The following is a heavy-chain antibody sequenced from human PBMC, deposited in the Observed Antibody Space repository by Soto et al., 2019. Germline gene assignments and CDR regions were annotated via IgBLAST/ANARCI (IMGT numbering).Heavy chain of an antibody. CDR3: ARAKNFGSGELDY. Sequence: QVQLVQSGAEVKKPGASVKVSCKASGYTFTGHYILWVRQAPGQGLEWMGWVNPISGGTIYAQKFLGWVTMTRDTSTSTAYLELRSLTSYATAVYYCARAKNFGSGELDYWGQGTLVTVSS. V-gene: IGHV1-2*04. CDR1: GYTFTGHY. CDR2: VNPISGGT. D-gene: IGHD3-10*01. J-gene: IGHJ4*02.